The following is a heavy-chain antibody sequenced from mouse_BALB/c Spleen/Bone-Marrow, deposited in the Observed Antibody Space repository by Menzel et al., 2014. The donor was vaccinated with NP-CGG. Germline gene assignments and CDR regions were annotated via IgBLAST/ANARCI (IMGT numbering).Heavy chain of an antibody. CDR1: GYTFTSYW. V-gene: IGHV1S81*02. CDR2: INPSNGRT. CDR3: ARTCFGY. Sequence: QVQLQQSGAELVKPGASVKLSCKASGYTFTSYWMHWVKKRPGQGLEWIGEINPSNGRTNYNEKFKSKATLTVDKSSSTAYMQLSSLTSEDSAVYYCARTCFGYWGQGTTLAGSS. J-gene: IGHJ2*01.